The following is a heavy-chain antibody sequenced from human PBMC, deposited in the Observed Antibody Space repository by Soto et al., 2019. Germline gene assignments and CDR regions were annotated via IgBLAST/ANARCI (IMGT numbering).Heavy chain of an antibody. D-gene: IGHD6-19*01. Sequence: EVQLLESGGGLVQPGGSLRLSCAASGFTFSSYAMSWVRQAPGKGLEWVSAISGSGGSTYYADSVKGRFTTSRYNSKNTLYLQMNSLRAEDTAVYYCAKGHSGYYYYMDVWRKGTTVTVSS. CDR3: AKGHSGYYYYMDV. V-gene: IGHV3-23*01. CDR1: GFTFSSYA. CDR2: ISGSGGST. J-gene: IGHJ6*03.